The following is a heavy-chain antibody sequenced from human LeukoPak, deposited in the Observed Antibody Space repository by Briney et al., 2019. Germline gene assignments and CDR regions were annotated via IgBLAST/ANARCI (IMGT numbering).Heavy chain of an antibody. CDR3: AGGGYSSDWYSSPDY. CDR1: GFTFSSYG. Sequence: PGDSLRLSCAASGFTFSSYGMHWVRQAAGKGQEWVRFIRDDGSIEYYADSGKGRFTIPRDNTKNTLYLHMNRLRAEDTAVYYCAGGGYSSDWYSSPDYWGQGTLVTVSS. CDR2: IRDDGSIE. J-gene: IGHJ4*02. V-gene: IGHV3-30*02. D-gene: IGHD6-19*01.